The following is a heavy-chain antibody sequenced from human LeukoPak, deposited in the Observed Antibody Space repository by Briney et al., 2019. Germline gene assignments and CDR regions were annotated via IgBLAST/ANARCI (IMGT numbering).Heavy chain of an antibody. CDR1: GGSISSYY. CDR3: ASITELRSPDY. J-gene: IGHJ4*02. CDR2: IYTSGST. Sequence: SETLSLTCTVSGGSISSYYWSWIRQPAGKGLEWIGRIYTSGSTNYNPSLKSRVTISVDTSKNQFSLKLSSVTAADTAVYYCASITELRSPDYWGQGTLVTVSS. V-gene: IGHV4-4*07. D-gene: IGHD1-7*01.